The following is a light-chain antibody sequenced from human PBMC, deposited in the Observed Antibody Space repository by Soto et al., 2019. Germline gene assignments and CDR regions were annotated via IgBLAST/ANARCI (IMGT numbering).Light chain of an antibody. CDR1: SSNIGARYD. CDR2: GNS. V-gene: IGLV1-40*01. J-gene: IGLJ2*01. CDR3: QSYDSSLNAVV. Sequence: QLVLTQPPSVSGAPGQRVTISCTGSSSNIGARYDVHWYQQLPGTAPKLLIYGNSNRPSGVPDRFSGSKSGTSASLAITGLQAEDEADYYCQSYDSSLNAVVFGGGTKVTV.